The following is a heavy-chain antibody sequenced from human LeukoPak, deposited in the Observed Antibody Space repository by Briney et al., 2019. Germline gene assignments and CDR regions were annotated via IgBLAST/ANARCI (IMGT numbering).Heavy chain of an antibody. V-gene: IGHV3-20*04. J-gene: IGHJ4*02. Sequence: GGSLRLSCAASGFTFDDYGMSWVRQAPGKGLEWVSGINWNGGSTGYADSVKGRFTISRDNAKNSLYLQMNSLRAEDTALYYCAKDFWSNYYDSSGYYDYWGQGTLVTVSS. CDR2: INWNGGST. D-gene: IGHD3-22*01. CDR3: AKDFWSNYYDSSGYYDY. CDR1: GFTFDDYG.